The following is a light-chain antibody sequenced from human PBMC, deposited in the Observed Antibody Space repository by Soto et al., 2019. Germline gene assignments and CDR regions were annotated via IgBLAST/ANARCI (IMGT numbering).Light chain of an antibody. CDR1: QSISSY. V-gene: IGKV1-39*01. J-gene: IGKJ4*01. CDR3: QQSYSGPLT. CDR2: AAS. Sequence: DIQMTQSPSSLSASVGDRVTITCRASQSISSYLNWYQQKPGKAPKVLIYAASSLQSGVPSRFSGIGSGTDFTLCISSLQPEDFATYYCQQSYSGPLTFGGGTKVDIK.